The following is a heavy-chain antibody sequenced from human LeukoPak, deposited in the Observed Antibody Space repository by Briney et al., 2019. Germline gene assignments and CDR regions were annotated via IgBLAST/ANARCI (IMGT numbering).Heavy chain of an antibody. D-gene: IGHD3-9*01. CDR1: GFTFSSYG. CDR2: IWYDGSNK. CDR3: AKMRSWLFPPDAFDI. V-gene: IGHV3-33*06. J-gene: IGHJ3*02. Sequence: QPGRSLRLSCAASGFTFSSYGMHWVRQAPGEGLEWVAVIWYDGSNKYYADSVKGRFTISRDNSKNTLYLQMNSLRAEDTAVYYCAKMRSWLFPPDAFDIWGQGTMVTVSS.